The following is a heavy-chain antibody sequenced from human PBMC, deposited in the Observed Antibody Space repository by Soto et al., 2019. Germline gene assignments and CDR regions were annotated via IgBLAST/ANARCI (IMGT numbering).Heavy chain of an antibody. D-gene: IGHD6-19*01. CDR1: GFTFSRYG. Sequence: QVQLVESGGGVVKPGRSLRLSCAASGFTFSRYGMHWVRQAPGKGLEWVAVIWYDGSNKYYADSVKGRFTISRDNSKNTLYQQMNSLRAEDTAVYYCARSSSGGYYYHGMDVWGQGTTVTVSS. CDR2: IWYDGSNK. CDR3: ARSSSGGYYYHGMDV. J-gene: IGHJ6*02. V-gene: IGHV3-33*01.